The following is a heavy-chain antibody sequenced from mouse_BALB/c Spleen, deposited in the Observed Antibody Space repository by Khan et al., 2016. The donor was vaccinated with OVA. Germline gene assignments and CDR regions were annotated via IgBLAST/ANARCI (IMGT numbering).Heavy chain of an antibody. CDR3: ARSTYRYAFAY. D-gene: IGHD2-14*01. Sequence: VQLKESGPSLVKPSQTLSLTCSVTGDSITSGYWSWIRKFPGNKLEYMGYMIYSGNTYYNPSLKSRISITRHPSKNQYYQQLNSVTTEDTATYYCARSTYRYAFAYGGQGTLVTVSA. J-gene: IGHJ3*01. CDR2: MIYSGNT. CDR1: GDSITSGY. V-gene: IGHV3-8*02.